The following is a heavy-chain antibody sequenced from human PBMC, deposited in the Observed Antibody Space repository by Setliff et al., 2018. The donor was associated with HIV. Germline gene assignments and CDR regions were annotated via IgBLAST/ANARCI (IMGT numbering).Heavy chain of an antibody. D-gene: IGHD2-15*01. CDR1: GGSMSSYY. J-gene: IGHJ2*01. Sequence: SETLSLTCSVSGGSMSSYYWSWIRQPPGKGLEWIGYIYNSGSTNYNPSLKSRVTISGDTSKNQFSLKLISVSAADMAVYYCARVSRYCSGSACFGDWYFDLWGRGTLVTVS. CDR2: IYNSGST. CDR3: ARVSRYCSGSACFGDWYFDL. V-gene: IGHV4-59*01.